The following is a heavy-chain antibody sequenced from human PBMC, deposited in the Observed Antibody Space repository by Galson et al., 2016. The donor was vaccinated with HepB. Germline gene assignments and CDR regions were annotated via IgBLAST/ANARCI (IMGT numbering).Heavy chain of an antibody. Sequence: SLRLSCAVSGFTSSSYAISWVRQAPGKGLEWVSGISAGGGSTFYADSVKGRFTISRDNSKNTLYLQMNSLRAEDTAQYYCAKDLYGSGTYGLDYWGRGTLVTVSS. CDR1: GFTSSSYA. V-gene: IGHV3-23*01. CDR3: AKDLYGSGTYGLDY. D-gene: IGHD3-10*01. J-gene: IGHJ4*02. CDR2: ISAGGGST.